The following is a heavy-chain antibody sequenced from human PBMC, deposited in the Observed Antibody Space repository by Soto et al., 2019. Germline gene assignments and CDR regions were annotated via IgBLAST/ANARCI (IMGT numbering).Heavy chain of an antibody. J-gene: IGHJ4*02. D-gene: IGHD3-3*01. Sequence: EVQLVESGGRLVQPGRSLRLSCVGTGLNFDDFAMHWVRQAPGKGLEWVSGITWNSRVLAYADSVKGRFTISRDNARNSLYLQMDSLRDEDTALYHCAKRRYDFWSPYYFDSWGQGTLVTVSS. CDR1: GLNFDDFA. CDR3: AKRRYDFWSPYYFDS. CDR2: ITWNSRVL. V-gene: IGHV3-9*01.